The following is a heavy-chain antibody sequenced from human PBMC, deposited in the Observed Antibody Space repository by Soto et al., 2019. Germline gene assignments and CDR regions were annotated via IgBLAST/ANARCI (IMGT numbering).Heavy chain of an antibody. J-gene: IGHJ5*02. V-gene: IGHV4-38-2*01. CDR2: LYHGGST. Sequence: PCQSVSLPCAPSGYSLSSGYYWAWLRQPPGKGLKWIGSLYHGGSTYYNPSLNSRVTLSIDMTNNHVSLILNSVTAADTPVYYCARVGPWVPYYYDSSPYTFESWFDPWGQGTLVTVSS. CDR3: ARVGPWVPYYYDSSPYTFESWFDP. CDR1: GYSLSSGYY. D-gene: IGHD3-22*01.